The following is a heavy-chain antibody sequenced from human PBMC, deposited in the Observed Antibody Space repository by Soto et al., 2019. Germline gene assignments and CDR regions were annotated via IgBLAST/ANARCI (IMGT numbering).Heavy chain of an antibody. J-gene: IGHJ4*02. CDR1: GFMFSTYG. CDR3: AKDKSHCWGGACKYDFDH. V-gene: IGHV3-30*18. CDR2: VSLDGTNK. Sequence: QVQLVDSGGGVVQPGRSLRLSCTASGFMFSTYGMHWVSQAPGKGLEWVALVSLDGTNKYYADSVKGRFTISRDNSKNTLYLQMDSLRAEDTAVYYCAKDKSHCWGGACKYDFDHWGQGTLITVSS. D-gene: IGHD2-21*02.